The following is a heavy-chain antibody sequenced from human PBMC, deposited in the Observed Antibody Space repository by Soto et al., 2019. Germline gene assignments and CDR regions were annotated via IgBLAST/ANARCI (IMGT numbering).Heavy chain of an antibody. CDR1: DFSFTNAW. J-gene: IGHJ5*02. CDR3: ATSGRPYCSGGACYGGFDP. Sequence: GGSLRLSCAVFDFSFTNAWMNWVRQAPGRGLEWVGRIRSKSDGGTTDYAAPLKGRFTISRDDSKNTLHLQMNSLKTEDTAVYYCATSGRPYCSGGACYGGFDPWGQGTLVTVS. CDR2: IRSKSDGGTT. V-gene: IGHV3-15*07. D-gene: IGHD2-15*01.